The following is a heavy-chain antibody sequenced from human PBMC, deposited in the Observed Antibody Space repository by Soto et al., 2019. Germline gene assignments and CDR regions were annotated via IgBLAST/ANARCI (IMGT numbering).Heavy chain of an antibody. D-gene: IGHD3-22*01. CDR1: GGYISGGYYS. CDR2: IYNSGST. Sequence: SETLSLTCAVSGGYISGGYYSWSWIRQPPGKGLEWIGFIYNSGSTYYNSSLKSRVTISVDRSKNHFFLNLTSVGRVVVGASTMIDFPNPLQPLPWG. J-gene: IGHJ5*02. CDR3: IDFPNPLQPLP. V-gene: IGHV4-30-2*01.